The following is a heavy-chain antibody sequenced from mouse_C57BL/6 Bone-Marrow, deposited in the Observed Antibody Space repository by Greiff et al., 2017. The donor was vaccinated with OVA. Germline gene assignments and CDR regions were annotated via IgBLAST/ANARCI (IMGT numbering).Heavy chain of an antibody. D-gene: IGHD2-3*01. CDR1: GYTFTDYY. V-gene: IGHV1-19*01. CDR3: ARWLLVFDY. J-gene: IGHJ2*01. CDR2: INPYNGGT. Sequence: EVQLQQSGPVLVKPGASVKMSCKASGYTFTDYYMNWVKQSHGKSLEWIGVINPYNGGTSYNQKFKGKATLTVDKSSSTAYMELNSLTSEDSAVYYCARWLLVFDYWGQGTTLTVSS.